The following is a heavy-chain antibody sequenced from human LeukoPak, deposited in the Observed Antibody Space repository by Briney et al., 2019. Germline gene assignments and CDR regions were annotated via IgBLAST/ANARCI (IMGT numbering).Heavy chain of an antibody. V-gene: IGHV1-18*01. D-gene: IGHD6-19*01. Sequence: ASVKVSCKASGYTFTSYGISWVRQAPGQGLEWMGWISGYNGNTNYAQKLQGRVTMTTDTSTSTAYMELRSLRSDDTAVYYCARDVGIAVAGTNYYMDVWGKGTTVTVSS. CDR2: ISGYNGNT. CDR3: ARDVGIAVAGTNYYMDV. CDR1: GYTFTSYG. J-gene: IGHJ6*03.